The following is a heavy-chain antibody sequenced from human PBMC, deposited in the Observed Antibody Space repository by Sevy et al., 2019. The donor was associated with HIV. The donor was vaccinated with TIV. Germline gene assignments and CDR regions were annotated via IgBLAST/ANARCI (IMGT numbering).Heavy chain of an antibody. D-gene: IGHD7-27*01. V-gene: IGHV1-18*01. Sequence: ASVKVSCKASGYTFTSYGISWVRQAPGQGLEWMGWISAYNGNTNYAQKHQGRVTMTTDTSTSTAYMELRSLRSDDTAVYYCARAANRGSHINDAFDIWGQGTMVTVSS. CDR3: ARAANRGSHINDAFDI. J-gene: IGHJ3*02. CDR1: GYTFTSYG. CDR2: ISAYNGNT.